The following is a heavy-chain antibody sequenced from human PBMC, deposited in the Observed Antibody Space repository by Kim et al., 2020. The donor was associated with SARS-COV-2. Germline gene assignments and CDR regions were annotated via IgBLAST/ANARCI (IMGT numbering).Heavy chain of an antibody. J-gene: IGHJ4*02. V-gene: IGHV4-34*01. CDR1: GGSFSGYY. D-gene: IGHD5-18*01. CDR2: INHSGST. CDR3: ARGRGYSYGPIRGSLVHFDY. Sequence: SETLSLTCAVYGGSFSGYYWSWIRQPPGKGLEWIGEINHSGSTNYNPSLKSRVTISVDTSKNQFSLKLSSVTAADTAVYYCARGRGYSYGPIRGSLVHFDYWGQGTLVTGSS.